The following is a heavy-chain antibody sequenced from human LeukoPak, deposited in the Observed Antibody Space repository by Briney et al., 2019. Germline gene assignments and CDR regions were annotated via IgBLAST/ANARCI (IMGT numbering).Heavy chain of an antibody. V-gene: IGHV4-61*01. CDR3: ANRGSIADWYFDL. CDR2: IYYSGST. Sequence: SETLSLTCTVSGASVSSGSSYWTWIRQPPGKGLEWIGYIYYSGSTHYNPSLKSRVTLSVDRSKNQFSLKLTSVTAADTAVYYCANRGSIADWYFDLWGRGTLVTVSS. J-gene: IGHJ2*01. D-gene: IGHD6-6*01. CDR1: GASVSSGSSY.